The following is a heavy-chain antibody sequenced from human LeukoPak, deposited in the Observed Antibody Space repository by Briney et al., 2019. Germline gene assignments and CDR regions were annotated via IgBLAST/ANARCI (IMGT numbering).Heavy chain of an antibody. CDR2: INHSGST. J-gene: IGHJ3*02. CDR3: ARGNTMIGDAFDI. Sequence: PSETLSLTCAVYGGSFSGYYWSWIRQPPGKGLEWIGEINHSGSTNYNPSLKSRVTISVDTSKNQFSLKLSSVTAADTAVYYCARGNTMIGDAFDIWGQGTMVTVS. CDR1: GGSFSGYY. D-gene: IGHD3-22*01. V-gene: IGHV4-34*01.